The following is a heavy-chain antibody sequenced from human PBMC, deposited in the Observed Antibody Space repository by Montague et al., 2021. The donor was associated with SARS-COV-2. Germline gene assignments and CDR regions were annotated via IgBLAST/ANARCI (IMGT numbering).Heavy chain of an antibody. Sequence: SETLSLTCTVSGGSISSYYWSWIRQPPGKGLEWIGYIYYSGSTKYNPSLKSRATISVDTSENQFALRLSSVTAADTAVYYCAREFRIELWQTNWYFGLWGRGTLVTVSS. J-gene: IGHJ2*01. CDR2: IYYSGST. V-gene: IGHV4-59*01. D-gene: IGHD3-16*01. CDR3: AREFRIELWQTNWYFGL. CDR1: GGSISSYY.